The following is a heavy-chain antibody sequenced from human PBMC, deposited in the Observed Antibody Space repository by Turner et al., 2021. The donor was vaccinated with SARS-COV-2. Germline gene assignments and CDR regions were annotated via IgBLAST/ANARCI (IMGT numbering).Heavy chain of an antibody. J-gene: IGHJ4*02. CDR3: ASSFSVRGVKGDFDY. Sequence: QVQLVQSGAEVQKPGASVKVSCKVSGYTLIELSMHWVRQAPGKGLEWMRGFDPEDAETIYAQKCQGRVTMTEDTSTDTAYMELSSLRAEDTAVYYCASSFSVRGVKGDFDYWGQGTLVTVSS. CDR1: GYTLIELS. V-gene: IGHV1-24*01. CDR2: FDPEDAET. D-gene: IGHD3-10*01.